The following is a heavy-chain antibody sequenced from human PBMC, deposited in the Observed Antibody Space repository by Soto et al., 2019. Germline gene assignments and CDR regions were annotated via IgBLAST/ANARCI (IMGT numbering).Heavy chain of an antibody. CDR1: GFTFSSYA. CDR3: ARDEAGYSYGELDY. J-gene: IGHJ4*02. Sequence: GGSLRLSCAASGFTFSSYAMHWVRQAPGKGLEWVAVISYDGSNKYYADSVKGRFTISRDNSKNTLYLQMNSLRAEDTAVYYCARDEAGYSYGELDYWGQGTLVTVSS. D-gene: IGHD5-18*01. V-gene: IGHV3-30-3*01. CDR2: ISYDGSNK.